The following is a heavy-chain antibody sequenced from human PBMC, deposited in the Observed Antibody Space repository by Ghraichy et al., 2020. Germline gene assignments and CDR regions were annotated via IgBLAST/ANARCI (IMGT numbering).Heavy chain of an antibody. Sequence: SETQSLTCTVSGGSISTTSYHWGWVRQPPGKGLEWIGSIFYSGNTYYSPSLQSRVTISVDTSKNRFSLTLSSMTAADTAVYFCTREAAGAADYWGQGTLVTVSS. V-gene: IGHV4-39*02. CDR3: TREAAGAADY. CDR2: IFYSGNT. CDR1: GGSISTTSYH. J-gene: IGHJ4*02. D-gene: IGHD6-25*01.